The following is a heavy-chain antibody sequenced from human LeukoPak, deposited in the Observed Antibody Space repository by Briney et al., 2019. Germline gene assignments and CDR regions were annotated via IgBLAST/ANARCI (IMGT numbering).Heavy chain of an antibody. CDR1: GFTFSSYW. D-gene: IGHD4-17*01. CDR3: ASATVTFYYYGMDV. V-gene: IGHV3-7*03. Sequence: HAGGSLRLSCAASGFTFSSYWMSWVRQAPGKGLEWVANIKQDGSEKYYVDSVKGRFTISRDNAKNSLYLQMNSLRAEDTAVYYCASATVTFYYYGMDVWGQGTTVTVSS. CDR2: IKQDGSEK. J-gene: IGHJ6*02.